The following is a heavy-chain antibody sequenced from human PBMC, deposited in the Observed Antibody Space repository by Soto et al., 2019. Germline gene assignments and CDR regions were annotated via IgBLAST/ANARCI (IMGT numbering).Heavy chain of an antibody. CDR3: DVNPLDYADHGCYY. CDR1: GYTFTSYG. CDR2: ISAYNGNT. Sequence: ASVKVSCKASGYTFTSYGISWVRQAPGQGLEWMGWISAYNGNTNYAQKLQGRVTMTTDTSTSTAYMELRSLRSDDTAVYYCDVNPLDYADHGCYYWGQGTLVTVSS. V-gene: IGHV1-18*01. D-gene: IGHD4-17*01. J-gene: IGHJ4*02.